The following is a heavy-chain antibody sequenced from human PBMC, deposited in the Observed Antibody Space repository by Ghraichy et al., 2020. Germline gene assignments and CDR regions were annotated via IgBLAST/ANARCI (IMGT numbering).Heavy chain of an antibody. CDR2: INHSGST. Sequence: SETLSLTCAVYGGSFSGYYWSWIRQPPGKGLEWIGEINHSGSTNYNPSLKSRVTISVDTSKNQFSLKLSSVTAADTAVYYCAKRAYYYYGMDVWGQGTTVTVSS. V-gene: IGHV4-34*01. J-gene: IGHJ6*02. CDR1: GGSFSGYY. CDR3: AKRAYYYYGMDV.